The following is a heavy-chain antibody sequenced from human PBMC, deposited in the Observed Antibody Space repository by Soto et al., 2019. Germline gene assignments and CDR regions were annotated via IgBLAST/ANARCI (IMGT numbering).Heavy chain of an antibody. CDR1: GFTFSPYG. CDR3: ARFWRSSGSYRGGEY. J-gene: IGHJ4*02. CDR2: ISHSGGTQ. V-gene: IGHV3-30*19. D-gene: IGHD6-25*01. Sequence: GGSLRLSCAASGFTFSPYGMHWVRQAPGKGLEWVAVISHSGGTQFYADSVKGRFTISRDNSKNTLYLQMSSLKAEDTAVYYCARFWRSSGSYRGGEYWGQGNLVTVS.